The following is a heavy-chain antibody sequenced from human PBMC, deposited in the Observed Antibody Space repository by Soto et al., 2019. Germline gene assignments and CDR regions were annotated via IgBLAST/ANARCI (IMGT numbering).Heavy chain of an antibody. CDR1: GYTFISYA. CDR2: INAGNGNT. D-gene: IGHD2-15*01. J-gene: IGHJ6*03. V-gene: IGHV1-3*01. Sequence: QVQLVQSGAEVKKPGASVKVSCKASGYTFISYAMHWVRQAPGQRLEWLGWINAGNGNTKYSQMFQGRVTIIRDTSASTAYLELSSLRSDDTAEYYCAIPSRLYCSGGSCLYYYYYMDGWGKVTTVTVSS. CDR3: AIPSRLYCSGGSCLYYYYYMDG.